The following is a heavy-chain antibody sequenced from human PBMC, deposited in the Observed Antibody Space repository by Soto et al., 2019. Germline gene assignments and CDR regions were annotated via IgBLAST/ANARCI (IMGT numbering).Heavy chain of an antibody. D-gene: IGHD1-1*01. Sequence: ASVKVSGKASGYTFTSYGISWVRQAPGQGLEWMGWISAYNGNTDYAQKLQGRVTMTTDTSTSTAYMELRSLRSDDTAVYYCARDGRTGTPNWFDPWGQGTLVTVSS. J-gene: IGHJ5*02. CDR3: ARDGRTGTPNWFDP. V-gene: IGHV1-18*04. CDR2: ISAYNGNT. CDR1: GYTFTSYG.